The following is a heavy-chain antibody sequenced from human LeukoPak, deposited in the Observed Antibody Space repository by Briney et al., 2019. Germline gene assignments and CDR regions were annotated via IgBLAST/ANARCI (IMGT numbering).Heavy chain of an antibody. Sequence: PSETLSLTCTVSGDSVSGVYWGWIRQPPGKGLEWIGSIYYSGSTYYNPSLKSRVTISVDTSKNQFSLKLSSVTAADTAVYYCARHWVPGTTSYYYYYGMDVWGQGTTVTVSS. D-gene: IGHD1-1*01. CDR1: GDSVSGVY. CDR3: ARHWVPGTTSYYYYYGMDV. CDR2: IYYSGST. J-gene: IGHJ6*02. V-gene: IGHV4-39*01.